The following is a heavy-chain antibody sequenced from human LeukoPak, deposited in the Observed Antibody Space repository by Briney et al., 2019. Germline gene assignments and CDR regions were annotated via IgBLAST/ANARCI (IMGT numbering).Heavy chain of an antibody. CDR3: AKDGYSSGWYDY. CDR2: IRYDGSNK. D-gene: IGHD6-19*01. J-gene: IGHJ4*02. CDR1: GFTLSSYG. V-gene: IGHV3-30*02. Sequence: GGSLRLSCAASGFTLSSYGMHWVRQAPGKGLEWVAFIRYDGSNKYYADSVKGRFTISRDNSKNTLYLQMNSLRAEDTAVYYCAKDGYSSGWYDYWGQGTLVTASS.